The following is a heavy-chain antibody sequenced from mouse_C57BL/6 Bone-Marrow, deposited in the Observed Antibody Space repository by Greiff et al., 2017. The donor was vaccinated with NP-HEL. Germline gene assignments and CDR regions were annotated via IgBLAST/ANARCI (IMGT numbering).Heavy chain of an antibody. V-gene: IGHV5-15*01. D-gene: IGHD1-1*01. J-gene: IGHJ1*03. Sequence: EVQLVESGGGLVQPGGSLKLSCAASGFTFSDYGMAWVRQAPRKGPEWVAFISNLAYSIYYADTVTGRFTISRANAKNTLYLEMSSLRSEDTAMYYCARRYGSSYKYFDVWGTGTTVTVSS. CDR1: GFTFSDYG. CDR2: ISNLAYSI. CDR3: ARRYGSSYKYFDV.